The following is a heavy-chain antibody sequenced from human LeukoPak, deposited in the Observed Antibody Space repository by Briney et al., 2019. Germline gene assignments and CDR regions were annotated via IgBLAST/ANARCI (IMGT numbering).Heavy chain of an antibody. CDR3: ASRIAVAGHHPFDY. CDR2: IYYSGST. V-gene: IGHV4-59*08. J-gene: IGHJ4*02. D-gene: IGHD6-19*01. Sequence: PSETLSLTCTVSGGSISSYYWSWIRQPPEKGLEWIGYIYYSGSTNYNPSLKSRVTISVDTSKNQFSLKLSSVTAADTAVYYCASRIAVAGHHPFDYWGQGTLVTVSS. CDR1: GGSISSYY.